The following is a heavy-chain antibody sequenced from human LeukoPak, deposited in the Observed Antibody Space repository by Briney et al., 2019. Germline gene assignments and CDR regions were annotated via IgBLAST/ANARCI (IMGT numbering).Heavy chain of an antibody. D-gene: IGHD6-13*01. CDR2: IYYSGDT. V-gene: IGHV4-59*01. J-gene: IGHJ4*02. Sequence: ETLSLTCIVSGDSISPYYWNWIRQPPGKGLEWIGYIYYSGDTNYNPSLRSRVTMSVDTSKNQFSLRLSSVTAADTAVYYCARSQQLIRTFDSWGQGTLVTVSS. CDR1: GDSISPYY. CDR3: ARSQQLIRTFDS.